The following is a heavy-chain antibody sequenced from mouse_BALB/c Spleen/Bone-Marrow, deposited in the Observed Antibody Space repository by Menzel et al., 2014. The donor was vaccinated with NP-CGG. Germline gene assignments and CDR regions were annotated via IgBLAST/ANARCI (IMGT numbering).Heavy chain of an antibody. CDR3: AREGDGYDPAWFAY. V-gene: IGHV5-6-5*01. CDR2: ISGGGRP. J-gene: IGHJ3*01. Sequence: EVKVVESGGGLVKPGGSLKLSCAASGFTFNDYAMSWVRQTPEKRLEWVASISGGGRPYHPDNLKGRFTISRDNARNILYLQMSSLRSEDTAMYSCAREGDGYDPAWFAYWGQGTLVTVS. CDR1: GFTFNDYA. D-gene: IGHD2-2*01.